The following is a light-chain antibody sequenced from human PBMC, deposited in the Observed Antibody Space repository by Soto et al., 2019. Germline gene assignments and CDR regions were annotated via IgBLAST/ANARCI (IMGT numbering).Light chain of an antibody. V-gene: IGKV3-20*01. CDR2: SAS. CDR3: QQYDT. CDR1: QSVSSSD. Sequence: IVLTQSPGTLSLSPGERATLSCRASQSVSSSDLAWYQQKPGQAPRLLIYSASSRATGIPDRFSGSGSGTDFTLTISRLEPEDFAVYYCQQYDTFGQGPSWRSN. J-gene: IGKJ2*01.